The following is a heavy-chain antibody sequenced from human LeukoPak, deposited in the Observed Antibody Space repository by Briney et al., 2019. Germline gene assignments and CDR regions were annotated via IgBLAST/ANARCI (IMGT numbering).Heavy chain of an antibody. CDR1: GGSISSYY. J-gene: IGHJ4*02. Sequence: SETLSLTCTVSGGSISSYYWSWIRQPPGKGLEWLGNIHYRGTTNYNPSLKSRVTLSLDSSKSQFALKVTSVTAADTAVYYCARDEFGDFQGFDYWGQGTRVTVSS. D-gene: IGHD4-17*01. CDR2: IHYRGTT. V-gene: IGHV4-59*13. CDR3: ARDEFGDFQGFDY.